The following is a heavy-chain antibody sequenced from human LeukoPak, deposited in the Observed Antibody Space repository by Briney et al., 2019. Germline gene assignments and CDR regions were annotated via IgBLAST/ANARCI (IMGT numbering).Heavy chain of an antibody. D-gene: IGHD2-8*02. J-gene: IGHJ4*02. CDR2: IFPSGGEI. Sequence: GGSLRLSCAASGFTFDDYGMSWVRQTPGKGLEWVSSIFPSGGEIHYADSVRGRFTISRDNSKSTLSLQMNSLRAEDTAIYYCATYRQVLLPFESWGQGTLVTVSS. V-gene: IGHV3-23*01. CDR1: GFTFDDYG. CDR3: ATYRQVLLPFES.